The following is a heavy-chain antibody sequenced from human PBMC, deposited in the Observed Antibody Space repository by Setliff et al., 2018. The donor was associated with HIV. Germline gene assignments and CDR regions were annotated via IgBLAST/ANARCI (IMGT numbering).Heavy chain of an antibody. CDR1: GGSISRSDYY. J-gene: IGHJ4*02. CDR3: ASCHVGIAHDFNN. CDR2: FYDGGST. V-gene: IGHV4-39*01. Sequence: SETLSLTCTVSGGSISRSDYYWGWIRQPPGKGLEWIGSFYDGGSTYYNPSLKSRVTISVDTSKNQFSLNLSSLTAADTAVYYCASCHVGIAHDFNNWGQGALVTVSS. D-gene: IGHD2-21*01.